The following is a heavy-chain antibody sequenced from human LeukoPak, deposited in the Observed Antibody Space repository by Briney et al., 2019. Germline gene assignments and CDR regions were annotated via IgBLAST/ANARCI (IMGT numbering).Heavy chain of an antibody. D-gene: IGHD6-19*01. CDR1: GGSISSYY. CDR3: VRWHTVAGTFDP. V-gene: IGHV4-59*08. Sequence: SETLSLTCTVSGGSISSYYWSWIRQPPGKGLEWIGYIYYSGSTNYNPSLKSRVTISVDTSKNQFSLKLSSVTAADTAVYYCVRWHTVAGTFDPWGQGTLVTVSS. J-gene: IGHJ5*02. CDR2: IYYSGST.